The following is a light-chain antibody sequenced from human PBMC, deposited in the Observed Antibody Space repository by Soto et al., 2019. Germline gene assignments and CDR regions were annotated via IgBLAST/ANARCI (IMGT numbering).Light chain of an antibody. CDR1: QSVSSN. Sequence: EIVLTQSPVTLSLSPGERATLSCRASQSVSSNVVWYQQKPGQAPRLLIYGASTRATGIPARFSGSGSGTDFTLTISSLQSEDFAVYYCQQYNNWPPSWTFGQGTKVDIK. CDR2: GAS. J-gene: IGKJ1*01. V-gene: IGKV3-15*01. CDR3: QQYNNWPPSWT.